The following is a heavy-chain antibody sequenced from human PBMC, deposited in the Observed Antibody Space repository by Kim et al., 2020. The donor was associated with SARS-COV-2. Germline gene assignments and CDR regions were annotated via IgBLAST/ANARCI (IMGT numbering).Heavy chain of an antibody. D-gene: IGHD2-15*01. CDR2: T. CDR3: ARVGYGGKTDY. V-gene: IGHV3-74*01. Sequence: TSYADSVKGRFTISRDNAKNTLYLQMNRLRAEDTAVYYCARVGYGGKTDYWGQGTLVTVSS. J-gene: IGHJ4*02.